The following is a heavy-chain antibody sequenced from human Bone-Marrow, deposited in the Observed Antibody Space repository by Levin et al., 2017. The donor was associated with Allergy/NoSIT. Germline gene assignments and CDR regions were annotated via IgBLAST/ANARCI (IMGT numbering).Heavy chain of an antibody. V-gene: IGHV5-51*01. D-gene: IGHD5/OR15-5a*01. Sequence: VASVKVSCKGSGYNFASNWIGWARQMSGKGLEWMAIIYPADSETAYSPSFQGQVTISADKSTNTAYLQWNSLKASDTAMFYCARILVQRRALAVSGADYWGQGTLVTVSS. J-gene: IGHJ4*02. CDR3: ARILVQRRALAVSGADY. CDR2: IYPADSET. CDR1: GYNFASNW.